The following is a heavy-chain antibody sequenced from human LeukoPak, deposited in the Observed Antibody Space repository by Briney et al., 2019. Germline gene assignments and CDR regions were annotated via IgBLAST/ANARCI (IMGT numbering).Heavy chain of an antibody. V-gene: IGHV4-34*01. Sequence: SETLSLTCAVYGGSFSGYYWSWIRQPPGKGLEWIGEINHSGSTNYNPSLKSRVTISVDTSKNQFSLKLSSVTAADTAVYYCARGRRAAAGNFDYWGQGALVTVS. CDR1: GGSFSGYY. D-gene: IGHD6-13*01. J-gene: IGHJ4*02. CDR3: ARGRRAAAGNFDY. CDR2: INHSGST.